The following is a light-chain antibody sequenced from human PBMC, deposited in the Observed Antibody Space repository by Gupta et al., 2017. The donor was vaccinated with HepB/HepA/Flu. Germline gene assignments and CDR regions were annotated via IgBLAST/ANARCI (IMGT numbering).Light chain of an antibody. CDR1: SLRSHY. J-gene: IGLJ1*01. CDR2: GEN. CDR3: NPQDSSSDHLL. Sequence: SSELSQDPTVSVALRQTVRTTCQGDSLRSHYVSWYQQKPGQGPILVIFGENNRPSGIPDRFSGSRSGTTASLTITGAQAEEEADYYCNPQDSSSDHLLFGPGTRLTVL. V-gene: IGLV3-19*01.